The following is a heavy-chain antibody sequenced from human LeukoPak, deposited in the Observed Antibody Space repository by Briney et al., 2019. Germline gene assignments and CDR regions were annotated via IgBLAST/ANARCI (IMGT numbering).Heavy chain of an antibody. D-gene: IGHD3-10*01. Sequence: SETLSLTCTVSGGSISSSSYYWGWIRQPPGKGLEWIGSISYSGSTYYNPSLKSRVTISVDTSKNQFSLKLSSVTAADTAVYYCARHGGRVGTMVRGANIGGDDAFDIWGQGTMVTVSS. CDR3: ARHGGRVGTMVRGANIGGDDAFDI. V-gene: IGHV4-39*01. CDR1: GGSISSSSYY. CDR2: ISYSGST. J-gene: IGHJ3*02.